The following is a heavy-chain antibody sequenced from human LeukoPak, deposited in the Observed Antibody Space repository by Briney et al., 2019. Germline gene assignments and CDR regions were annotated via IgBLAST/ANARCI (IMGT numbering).Heavy chain of an antibody. V-gene: IGHV3-48*04. CDR1: GFTFSASG. J-gene: IGHJ4*02. Sequence: GGSPRLSCAASGFTFSASGMHWVRQAPGKGLEWVSYISSSGSTIYYADSVKGRFTISRDNAKNSLYLQMNSLRAEDTAVYYCAREYGVRDFDYWGQGTLVTVSS. CDR3: AREYGVRDFDY. CDR2: ISSSGSTI. D-gene: IGHD3-10*01.